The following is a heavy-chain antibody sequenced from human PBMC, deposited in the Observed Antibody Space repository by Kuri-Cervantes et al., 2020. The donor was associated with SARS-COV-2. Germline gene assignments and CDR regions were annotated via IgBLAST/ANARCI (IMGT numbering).Heavy chain of an antibody. Sequence: ETLSLTCAASGFTFSSYAMSWVRQAPGKGLEWVSAISGSGGSTYYADSVKGRFTISRDNTKNTLYLQMNSLRAEDTAVYYCARDYSYGPSGYYFDYWGQGTLVTVSS. CDR1: GFTFSSYA. V-gene: IGHV3-23*01. J-gene: IGHJ4*02. CDR3: ARDYSYGPSGYYFDY. CDR2: ISGSGGST. D-gene: IGHD5-18*01.